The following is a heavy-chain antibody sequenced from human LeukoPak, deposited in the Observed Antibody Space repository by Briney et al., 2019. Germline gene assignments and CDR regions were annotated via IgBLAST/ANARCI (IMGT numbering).Heavy chain of an antibody. Sequence: SETLSLTCAVYGGSFSGYYWSWIRQPPGKGLEWIGEINHSGSTNYNPSLESRVTTSVDTSKNQFSLKLSSVTAADTAVYYCARALRFLEWLIPAWGQGTLVTVSS. CDR1: GGSFSGYY. V-gene: IGHV4-34*01. CDR2: INHSGST. J-gene: IGHJ5*02. D-gene: IGHD3-3*01. CDR3: ARALRFLEWLIPA.